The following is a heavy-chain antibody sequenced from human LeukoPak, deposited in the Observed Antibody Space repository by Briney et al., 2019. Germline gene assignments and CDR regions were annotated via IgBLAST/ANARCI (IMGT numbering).Heavy chain of an antibody. D-gene: IGHD6-13*01. CDR3: ARDLPVAAADF. J-gene: IGHJ4*02. V-gene: IGHV3-48*04. CDR1: GFSFSSYA. Sequence: GGSLRLSCAASGFSFSSYAMNWVRQAPWKGLEWVSYISISTSTIYYADSVKGRFTISRDNAKNSLSLQMNSLRAEDTAVYYCARDLPVAAADFWGQGTLVTVSS. CDR2: ISISTSTI.